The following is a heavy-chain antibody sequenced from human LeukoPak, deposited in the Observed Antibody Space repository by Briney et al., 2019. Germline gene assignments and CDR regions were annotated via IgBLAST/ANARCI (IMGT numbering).Heavy chain of an antibody. D-gene: IGHD1-26*01. CDR3: ARDPLGTSATPDY. CDR1: GFTFGSYS. V-gene: IGHV3-21*01. J-gene: IGHJ4*02. Sequence: PGGSLRLSCAASGFTFGSYSMNWVRQVPGRGLQWVSSISTTSRYIYYADSVKGRFTVSRDNAKNSLSLQMNSLGAEDTAVYYCARDPLGTSATPDYWGQGTLVTVSS. CDR2: ISTTSRYI.